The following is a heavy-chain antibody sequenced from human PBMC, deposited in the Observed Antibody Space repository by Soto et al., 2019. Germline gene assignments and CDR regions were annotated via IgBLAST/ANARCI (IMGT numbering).Heavy chain of an antibody. CDR2: ISGSGGTT. D-gene: IGHD3-10*01. J-gene: IGHJ4*02. CDR3: AKNYYGSGIYSTFDY. V-gene: IGHV3-23*01. Sequence: GGSLRLSCAASGFTFTSYAMSWVRQAPGKGLEWVSTISGSGGTTYYADSVKGRFTLSRDNSKNTLFLQMNSLRAEDTALYYCAKNYYGSGIYSTFDYWGQGTLVTVSS. CDR1: GFTFTSYA.